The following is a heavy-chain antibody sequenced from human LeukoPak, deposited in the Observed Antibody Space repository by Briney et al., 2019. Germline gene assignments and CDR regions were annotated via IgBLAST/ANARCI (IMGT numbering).Heavy chain of an antibody. CDR2: IYSDGSQR. CDR1: GFTFSAYG. D-gene: IGHD2-2*01. J-gene: IGHJ3*02. Sequence: GGSLRLSCVASGFTFSAYGMVWVRQAPGKGLEWVAVIYSDGSQRNYADSMEGRLTISRDNSKSTVDLQMNSLRAEDTAQYYCARRGSKIHAFDIWGQGTMVTVSS. CDR3: ARRGSKIHAFDI. V-gene: IGHV3-33*01.